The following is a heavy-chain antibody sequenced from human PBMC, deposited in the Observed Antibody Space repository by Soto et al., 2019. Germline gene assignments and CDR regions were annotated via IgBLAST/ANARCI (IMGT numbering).Heavy chain of an antibody. CDR1: GCSITSSSYY. CDR3: ARHAAADDYLYYGMDV. CDR2: IYYSGST. V-gene: IGHV4-39*01. Sequence: AATLSLTCTVSGCSITSSSYYWGWNRQPPGKGLEWIGSIYYSGSTYYNPSLKSRVTISVDTSKNQFSLWLSSVTAADTAVFYCARHAAADDYLYYGMDVWGQGTTVPVSS. D-gene: IGHD6-13*01. J-gene: IGHJ6*02.